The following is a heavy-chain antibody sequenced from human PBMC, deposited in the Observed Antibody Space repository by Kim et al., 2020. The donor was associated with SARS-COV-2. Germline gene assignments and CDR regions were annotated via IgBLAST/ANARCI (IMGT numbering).Heavy chain of an antibody. Sequence: SQTLSLTCAISGDSVSSNSAAWNWIRQSPSRGLEWLGRTYYRSKWYNDYAVSVKSRITINPDTSKNQFSLQLNSVTPEDTAVYYCARDPHLNYDFWSGYYKGDAFDIWGQGTMVTVSS. J-gene: IGHJ3*02. D-gene: IGHD3-3*01. CDR1: GDSVSSNSAA. CDR3: ARDPHLNYDFWSGYYKGDAFDI. V-gene: IGHV6-1*01. CDR2: TYYRSKWYN.